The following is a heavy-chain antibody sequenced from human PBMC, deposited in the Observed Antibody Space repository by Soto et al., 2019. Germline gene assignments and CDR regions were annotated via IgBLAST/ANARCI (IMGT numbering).Heavy chain of an antibody. CDR1: GFTVSSNY. J-gene: IGHJ6*02. V-gene: IGHV3-53*01. CDR3: ARVIAAAGNYYYYYGMDV. Sequence: LRLSCAASGFTVSSNYMSWVRQAPGKGLEWVSVIYSGGSTYYADSVKGRFTISRDNSKNTLYLQMNSLRAEDTAVYYCARVIAAAGNYYYYYGMDVWGQGTTVTVSS. D-gene: IGHD6-13*01. CDR2: IYSGGST.